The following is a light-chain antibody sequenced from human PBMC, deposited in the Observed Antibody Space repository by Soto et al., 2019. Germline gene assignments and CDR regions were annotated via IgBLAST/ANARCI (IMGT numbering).Light chain of an antibody. CDR1: QGINNY. J-gene: IGKJ1*01. CDR3: QKYDRAPRT. CDR2: SAS. V-gene: IGKV1-27*01. Sequence: DIQITQSPSSLSASVGDSVTITCRASQGINNYLAWYQQKPGKVPVLLIYSASTLKSGVPSRFSGRGAGTDFTLTISSLQPEDFATYYCQKYDRAPRTFGQGTKVDI.